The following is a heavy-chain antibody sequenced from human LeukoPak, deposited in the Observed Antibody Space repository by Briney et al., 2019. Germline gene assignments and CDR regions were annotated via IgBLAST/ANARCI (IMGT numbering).Heavy chain of an antibody. D-gene: IGHD1-26*01. CDR2: IYSGGST. J-gene: IGHJ4*02. CDR1: GFTVSSNY. CDR3: AREYSGSYDY. Sequence: GGSLRLSCAASGFTVSSNYMSWVRQAPGKGLEWVSVIYSGGSTYYADSVKGRFIISRDNSKNTLYLQMNSLRAEDTAVYYCAREYSGSYDYWGQGTLVTVSS. V-gene: IGHV3-53*05.